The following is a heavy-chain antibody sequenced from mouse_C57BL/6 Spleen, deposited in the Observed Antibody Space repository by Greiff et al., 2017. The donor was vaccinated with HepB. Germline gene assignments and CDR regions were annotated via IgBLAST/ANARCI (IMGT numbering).Heavy chain of an antibody. CDR2: ISNGGGST. Sequence: EVQLVESGGGLVQPGGSLKLSCAASGFTFSDYYMYWVRQTPEKRLEWVAYISNGGGSTYYLDTVKGRFTISRDNAKNNLYLQMIRLKSEDTAMYYCARLSNGYWEDYYAMDYWGQGTSVTVSS. J-gene: IGHJ4*01. CDR3: ARLSNGYWEDYYAMDY. D-gene: IGHD2-3*01. CDR1: GFTFSDYY. V-gene: IGHV5-12*01.